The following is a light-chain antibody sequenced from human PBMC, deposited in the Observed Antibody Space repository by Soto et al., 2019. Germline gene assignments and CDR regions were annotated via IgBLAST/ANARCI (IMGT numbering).Light chain of an antibody. CDR2: SNN. Sequence: QSLLTHPPSSSGTPGQRVTISCSGSSSNIGSNTVNWYQQLPGTAPKLLIYSNNQRPSGVPDRFSGSKSGTSASLAISGLQSEDEADYYCAAWDDGNYVFGTGTKVTVL. J-gene: IGLJ1*01. V-gene: IGLV1-44*01. CDR1: SSNIGSNT. CDR3: AAWDDGNYV.